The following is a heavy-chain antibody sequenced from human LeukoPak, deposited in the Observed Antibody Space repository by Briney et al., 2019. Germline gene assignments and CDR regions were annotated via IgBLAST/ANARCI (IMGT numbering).Heavy chain of an antibody. Sequence: NSSETLSLTCTVSGGSISSSSYYWGWIRQPPGKGLEWIGSIYYSGSTYYNPSLKSRVTISVDTSKNQFSLKLSSVTAEDTALYHCARVLYSSSWSARVNWFDPWGQGTLVTVSS. V-gene: IGHV4-39*07. D-gene: IGHD6-13*01. CDR2: IYYSGST. J-gene: IGHJ5*02. CDR1: GGSISSSSYY. CDR3: ARVLYSSSWSARVNWFDP.